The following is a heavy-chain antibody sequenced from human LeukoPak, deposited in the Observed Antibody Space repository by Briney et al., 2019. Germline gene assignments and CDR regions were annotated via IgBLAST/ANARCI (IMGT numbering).Heavy chain of an antibody. CDR2: INHSGST. Sequence: MSSETLSLTCAVYGGSFSGYYWSWIRQPPGKGLEWIGEINHSGSTNYNPSLKSRVTISVDTSKNQFSLKLSSVTAADTAVYYCARGVVVPAATIDYWGQGTLVTVSS. V-gene: IGHV4-34*01. D-gene: IGHD2-2*01. CDR3: ARGVVVPAATIDY. J-gene: IGHJ4*02. CDR1: GGSFSGYY.